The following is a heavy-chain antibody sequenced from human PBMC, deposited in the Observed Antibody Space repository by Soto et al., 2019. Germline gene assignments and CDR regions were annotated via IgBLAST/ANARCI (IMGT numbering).Heavy chain of an antibody. CDR2: IYPGDSDT. CDR1: GYSFTSYF. D-gene: IGHD6-6*01. J-gene: IGHJ6*02. CDR3: ARPGIAARQENYYYGMDV. Sequence: PGESLKISCKGSGYSFTSYFIGWVRQMPGKGLEWMGIIYPGDSDTRYSPSFQGQVTISADKSISTAYLQWSSLKASDTAMYYCARPGIAARQENYYYGMDVWGQGTTVTVSS. V-gene: IGHV5-51*01.